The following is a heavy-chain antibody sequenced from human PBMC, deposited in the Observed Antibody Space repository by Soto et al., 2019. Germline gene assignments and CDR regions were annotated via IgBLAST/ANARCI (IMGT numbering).Heavy chain of an antibody. CDR1: GVTFSNYR. CDR3: ARGGGKYYGSGNYAFDY. D-gene: IGHD3-10*01. CDR2: ILPISGAA. J-gene: IGHJ4*02. V-gene: IGHV1-69*13. Sequence: ASVKVSCKLFGVTFSNYRISWVRQAPGQGLEWMGGILPISGAANYAQKFQGRVTITADESTSTAYMELSSLGLEDTAVYYCARGGGKYYGSGNYAFDYRGKGTLVTVSS.